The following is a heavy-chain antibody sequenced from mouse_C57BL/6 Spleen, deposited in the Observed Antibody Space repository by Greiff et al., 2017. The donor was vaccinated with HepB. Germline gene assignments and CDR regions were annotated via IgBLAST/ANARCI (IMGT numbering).Heavy chain of an antibody. CDR3: ARAYYSNGLDY. J-gene: IGHJ2*01. V-gene: IGHV2-2*01. Sequence: VKLVESGPGLVQPSQSLSITCTVSGFSLTSYGVHWVRQSPGKGLEWLGVIWSGGSTDYNAAFISRLSISKDNSKCKVFFKMNSLQADDTAIYYCARAYYSNGLDYWGQGTTLTVSS. CDR1: GFSLTSYG. D-gene: IGHD2-5*01. CDR2: IWSGGST.